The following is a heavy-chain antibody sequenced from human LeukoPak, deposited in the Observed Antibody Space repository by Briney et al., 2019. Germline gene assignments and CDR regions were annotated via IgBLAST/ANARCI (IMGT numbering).Heavy chain of an antibody. CDR3: AKSISFTYTTSSFDY. CDR2: ISGAGGST. D-gene: IGHD6-6*01. V-gene: IGHV3-23*01. Sequence: GGSLRLSCAASGFTFSSYAMTWVRQAPGKGLGWVSAISGAGGSTYYADSVKGRFTISRDNSKNTLYLQMNSLRAEDTAVYYCAKSISFTYTTSSFDYWGQGTLVTVSS. J-gene: IGHJ4*02. CDR1: GFTFSSYA.